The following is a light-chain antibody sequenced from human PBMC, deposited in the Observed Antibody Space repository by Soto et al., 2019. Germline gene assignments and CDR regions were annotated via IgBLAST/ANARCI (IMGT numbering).Light chain of an antibody. CDR1: QSISSW. Sequence: DIQMTQSPSTLSASVGDRVTITCRASQSISSWLAWYQQKPGKAPKLLIYDASSLVSGVPSRFSGSGSGTEFTLTLSSLQPDDFATYYCQHYNSYSEAFGQGTKVELK. J-gene: IGKJ1*01. CDR2: DAS. V-gene: IGKV1-5*01. CDR3: QHYNSYSEA.